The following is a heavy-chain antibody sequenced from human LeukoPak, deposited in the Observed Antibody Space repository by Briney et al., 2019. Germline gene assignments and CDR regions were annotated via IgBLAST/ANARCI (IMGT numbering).Heavy chain of an antibody. D-gene: IGHD3-10*01. CDR1: GSTVSSNY. Sequence: GGSLRLSCAASGSTVSSNYMSWVRQAPGKGLEWVSVIYSGGSTYYADSVKGRFTISRDNSKNTLYLQMNSLRAEDTAVYYCAREGHYYGSGSYYNETYYFDYWGQGTLVTVSS. CDR3: AREGHYYGSGSYYNETYYFDY. V-gene: IGHV3-66*01. J-gene: IGHJ4*02. CDR2: IYSGGST.